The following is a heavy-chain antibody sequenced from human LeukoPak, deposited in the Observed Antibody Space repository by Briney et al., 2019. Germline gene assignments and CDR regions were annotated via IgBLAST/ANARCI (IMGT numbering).Heavy chain of an antibody. V-gene: IGHV1-2*02. D-gene: IGHD3-22*01. J-gene: IGHJ3*02. Sequence: GASVKVSCKASGYTFTNYYMHWVRQAPGQGLEWMGWINPNSGGTNYAQKFQGRVTMTRDTSISTAYMELSSLRSEDTAVYYCARAQATVDSSAFDIWGQGTMVTVSS. CDR3: ARAQATVDSSAFDI. CDR1: GYTFTNYY. CDR2: INPNSGGT.